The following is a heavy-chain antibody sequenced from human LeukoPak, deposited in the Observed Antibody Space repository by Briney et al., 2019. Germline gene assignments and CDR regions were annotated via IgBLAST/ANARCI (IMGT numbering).Heavy chain of an antibody. CDR3: AKEGGRYCSSTSCLYFNY. D-gene: IGHD2-2*01. Sequence: PGGSLRLSCAASGFTFSSYGMHWVRQAPGKGLEWVAVISYDGSNKYYADSVKGRFTISRDNSKNTLYLQMNSLRAEDTAVCYCAKEGGRYCSSTSCLYFNYWGQGTLVTVSS. V-gene: IGHV3-30*18. J-gene: IGHJ4*02. CDR2: ISYDGSNK. CDR1: GFTFSSYG.